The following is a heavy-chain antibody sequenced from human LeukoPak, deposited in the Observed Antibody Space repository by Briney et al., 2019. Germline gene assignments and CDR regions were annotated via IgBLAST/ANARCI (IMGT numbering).Heavy chain of an antibody. Sequence: PGGSLRPSCAASGITFSSYSMNWVRQAPGKGLEWVSSINSNSNYIYYADSVKGRFTISRDNAKNSLFLQLNSLKAEDTAVYYCASDVVIVPAAFDYWGQGTLVTVSS. CDR1: GITFSSYS. CDR3: ASDVVIVPAAFDY. D-gene: IGHD2-2*01. J-gene: IGHJ4*02. V-gene: IGHV3-21*01. CDR2: INSNSNYI.